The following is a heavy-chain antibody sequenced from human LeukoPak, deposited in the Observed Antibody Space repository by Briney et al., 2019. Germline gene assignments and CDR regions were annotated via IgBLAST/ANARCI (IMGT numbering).Heavy chain of an antibody. CDR3: AKEQTSSGFFDY. Sequence: GGSLRLSCAASGFTFTNYAMSWVRQAPGKGLEWVSAISGSGTRTYYADSVKGRFTISRDNSKSTLYLQMNSLRAEDRAVYYCAKEQTSSGFFDYWGQGTLVTVSS. CDR2: ISGSGTRT. CDR1: GFTFTNYA. V-gene: IGHV3-23*01. D-gene: IGHD2-2*01. J-gene: IGHJ4*02.